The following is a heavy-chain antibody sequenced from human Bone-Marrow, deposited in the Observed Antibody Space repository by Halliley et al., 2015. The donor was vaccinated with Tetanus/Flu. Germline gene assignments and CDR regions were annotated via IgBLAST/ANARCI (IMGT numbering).Heavy chain of an antibody. CDR2: IYESGRP. CDR3: ARGQGYTGRFGMDV. J-gene: IGHJ6*02. D-gene: IGHD6-13*01. V-gene: IGHV4-59*09. Sequence: IGYIYESGRPIYNPSLKSRVTISVDASKNQFSLKMDLLAAADSAVYYCARGQGYTGRFGMDVWGQGTTVPVSS.